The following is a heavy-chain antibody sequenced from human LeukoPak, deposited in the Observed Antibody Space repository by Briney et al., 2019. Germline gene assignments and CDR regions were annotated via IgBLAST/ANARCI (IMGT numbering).Heavy chain of an antibody. CDR2: ISGSGGST. CDR3: AKGRWLQFGTSYFDY. V-gene: IGHV3-23*01. J-gene: IGHJ4*02. D-gene: IGHD5-24*01. Sequence: GGSPRLSCAASGFTFSSYAMNWVRQAPGKGLEWVSAISGSGGSTYYADSVKGRFTISRDNSKNTLFLQMDSLRAEDTAVYYCAKGRWLQFGTSYFDYWGQGTLVTVSS. CDR1: GFTFSSYA.